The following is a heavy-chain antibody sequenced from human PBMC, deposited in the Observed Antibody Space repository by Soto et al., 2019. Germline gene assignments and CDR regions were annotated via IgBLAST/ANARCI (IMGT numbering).Heavy chain of an antibody. V-gene: IGHV4-39*01. J-gene: IGHJ1*01. D-gene: IGHD3-16*02. CDR2: IYYSGET. Sequence: QLQLQESGPGLVKPSETLSLTCTVSGVSISGTSYYWGWIRQTPAKGLEWIGTIYYSGETFYNPSLKCRVTISIDTSKNHFSLNLTSVTAADTAIYYCARHGSFWGQGALVTVSS. CDR3: ARHGSF. CDR1: GVSISGTSYY.